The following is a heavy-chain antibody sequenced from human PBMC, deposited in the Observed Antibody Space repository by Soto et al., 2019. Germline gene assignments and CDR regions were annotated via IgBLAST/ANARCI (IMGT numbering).Heavy chain of an antibody. J-gene: IGHJ5*02. CDR3: ANSKCYRTFRVVIAAHWFAP. Sequence: SGPTLVNPTQTPTLTCSFSGFSLSTSGVAAGWVRQRPGKGLEWLALVYWDDDKRYSRSMRVWLNISKGTSNTKFFLTMTNMEPADTATYYCANSKCYRTFRVVIAAHWFAPWAQGIMVTLSS. V-gene: IGHV2-5*02. D-gene: IGHD3-3*01. CDR1: GFSLSTSGVA. CDR2: VYWDDDK.